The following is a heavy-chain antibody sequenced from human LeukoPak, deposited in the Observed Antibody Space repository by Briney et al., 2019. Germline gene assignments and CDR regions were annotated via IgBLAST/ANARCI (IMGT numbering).Heavy chain of an antibody. J-gene: IGHJ5*02. V-gene: IGHV4-61*08. CDR2: IYYSGST. D-gene: IGHD2-15*01. CDR3: ARGYCSGGSCYGP. CDR1: GGSISSGDYY. Sequence: SETLSLTCTVSGGSISSGDYYWSWIRQPPGKGLEWIGYIYYSGSTNYNPSLKSRVTISVDTSKNQFSLKLSSVTAADTAVYYCARGYCSGGSCYGPWGQGTLVTVSS.